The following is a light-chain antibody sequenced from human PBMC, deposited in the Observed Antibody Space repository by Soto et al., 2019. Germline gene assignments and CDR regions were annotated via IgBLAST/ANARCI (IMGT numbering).Light chain of an antibody. Sequence: QSVLTQPASVSGSPGQSITISCTGTSSDVGSYNLVSWYQQHPGKAPKLMIYEGNKRPSGVSNRFSGSKSGNTASLTISGLQTEDEADYYCCSYAGSSTFGRWVFGGGTKLTVL. V-gene: IGLV2-23*03. CDR3: CSYAGSSTFGRWV. CDR1: SSDVGSYNL. J-gene: IGLJ3*02. CDR2: EGN.